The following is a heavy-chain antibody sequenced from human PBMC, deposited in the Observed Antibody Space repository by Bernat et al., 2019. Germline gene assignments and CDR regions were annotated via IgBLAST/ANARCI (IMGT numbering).Heavy chain of an antibody. Sequence: EVQLVESGGALVQPGGSLRLSCVGSGFSFSGIWMTWVRQAPGKGLEWVANIKQDGSVQHYVDSVKGRFIISRDNTKNSLFLQMNSLSVDDTAVYYCASRYGPENWGQGTLVTVSS. D-gene: IGHD2-8*02. CDR2: IKQDGSVQ. CDR1: GFSFSGIW. V-gene: IGHV3-7*03. CDR3: ASRYGPEN. J-gene: IGHJ1*01.